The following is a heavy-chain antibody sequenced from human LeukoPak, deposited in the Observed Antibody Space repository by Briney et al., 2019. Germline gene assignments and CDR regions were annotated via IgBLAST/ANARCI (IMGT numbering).Heavy chain of an antibody. J-gene: IGHJ6*02. D-gene: IGHD3-10*01. CDR2: IYYSGST. CDR1: GGSISSSSYY. Sequence: PSETLSLTCTVSGGSISSSSYYWGWIRQPPGKGLEWIGSIYYSGSTYYNPSLKSRVTISVDTSKNQFSLKLSSVTAADTAVYYCARSGDYYGSGSYSSFYYYGMDVWGQGTTVTVSS. V-gene: IGHV4-39*01. CDR3: ARSGDYYGSGSYSSFYYYGMDV.